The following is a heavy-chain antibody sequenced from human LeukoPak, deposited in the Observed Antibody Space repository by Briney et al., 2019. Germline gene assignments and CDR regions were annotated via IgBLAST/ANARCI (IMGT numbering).Heavy chain of an antibody. CDR1: GSTFSHAW. D-gene: IGHD3-16*01. Sequence: AGGSLRLSCAASGSTFSHAWMSWVRQAPGEGLEWVGRCKSKTDGGTTDYAEPVKDRFTISRDESKNILYLQMNSLKIEDTAVYYCTTVSYVGGYWGQGTLVTVSS. CDR3: TTVSYVGGY. CDR2: CKSKTDGGTT. V-gene: IGHV3-15*01. J-gene: IGHJ4*02.